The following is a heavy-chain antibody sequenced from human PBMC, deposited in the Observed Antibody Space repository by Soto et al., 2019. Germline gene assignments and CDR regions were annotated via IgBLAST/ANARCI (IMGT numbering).Heavy chain of an antibody. J-gene: IGHJ4*02. CDR1: GFTFSSYS. D-gene: IGHD5-12*01. CDR3: ARAAPYSGYDSEGDY. V-gene: IGHV3-48*01. CDR2: ISSSSSTI. Sequence: GGSLRLSCAASGFTFSSYSMNWVRQAPGKGLEWVSYISSSSSTIYYADSVKGRFTISRDNAKNSLYLQMNSLRAEDTAVYYCARAAPYSGYDSEGDYWGQGTLVTVSS.